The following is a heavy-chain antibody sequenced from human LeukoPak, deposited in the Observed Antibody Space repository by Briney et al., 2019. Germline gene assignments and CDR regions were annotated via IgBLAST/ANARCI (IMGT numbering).Heavy chain of an antibody. J-gene: IGHJ4*02. CDR2: INHSGST. Sequence: SETLSLTCAVYGGSFSGYYWSWIRQPPGKGLEWIGEINHSGSTNYNPSLRSRVTISVDTSKNQFSLKLSSVTAADMAVYYCASWKPERLFDYWGQGTLVTVSS. CDR3: ASWKPERLFDY. CDR1: GGSFSGYY. V-gene: IGHV4-34*01. D-gene: IGHD1-1*01.